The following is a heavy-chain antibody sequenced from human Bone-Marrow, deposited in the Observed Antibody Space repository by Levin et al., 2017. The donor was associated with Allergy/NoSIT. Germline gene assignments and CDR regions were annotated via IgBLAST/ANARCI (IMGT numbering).Heavy chain of an antibody. J-gene: IGHJ5*02. V-gene: IGHV1-8*01. CDR1: GTTFSSYD. CDR3: ATRLS. Sequence: GGSLRLSCKPSGTTFSSYDINWVRQATGQGLEWMGWMNPNSGNTGYAQKFQGRVTMTRDTSITTAYMELSSLRSDDTAVYYCATRLSWGQGVLVTVSS. CDR2: MNPNSGNT.